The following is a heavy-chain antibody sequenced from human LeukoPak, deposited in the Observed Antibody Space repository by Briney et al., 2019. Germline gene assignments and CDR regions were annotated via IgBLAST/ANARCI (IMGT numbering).Heavy chain of an antibody. Sequence: GGSLRLSCAASGFTFSSYSMHWVRQAPGKGREWVAVISYDGSNKYYADSVKGRFTISRDNSKNTLYLQMNSLRAEDTAVYYCARDRAWILGALDYWGQGTLVTVSS. J-gene: IGHJ4*02. CDR2: ISYDGSNK. D-gene: IGHD5-12*01. CDR3: ARDRAWILGALDY. V-gene: IGHV3-30-3*01. CDR1: GFTFSSYS.